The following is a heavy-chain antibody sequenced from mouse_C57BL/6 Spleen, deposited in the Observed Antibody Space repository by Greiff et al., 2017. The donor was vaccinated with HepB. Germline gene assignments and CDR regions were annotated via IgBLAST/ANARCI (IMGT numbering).Heavy chain of an antibody. Sequence: EVKLQESGPGLVKPSQSLSLTCSVTGYSITSGYYWNWIRQFPGNKLEWMGYISYDGSNKYNPSLKNRISITRDTSKNQFFLKLNSVTTEDTATYYCARDGGYCDVWGTGTTVTVSS. CDR1: GYSITSGYY. J-gene: IGHJ1*03. CDR2: ISYDGSN. CDR3: ARDGGYCDV. V-gene: IGHV3-6*01.